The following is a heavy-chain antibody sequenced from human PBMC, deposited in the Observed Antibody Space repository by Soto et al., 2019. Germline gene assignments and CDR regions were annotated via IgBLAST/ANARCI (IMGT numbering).Heavy chain of an antibody. CDR1: GGSFSGYY. V-gene: IGHV4-34*01. CDR3: ARVQNLYDSSRYYLY. Sequence: SETLSLTCAVYGGSFSGYYWSWIRQPPGKGLEWIGEINHSGSTNYNPSLKSRVTISVDTSKNQFSLKLSSVTAADTAVYYCARVQNLYDSSRYYLYWGQGTMVTVPS. CDR2: INHSGST. D-gene: IGHD3-22*01. J-gene: IGHJ4*02.